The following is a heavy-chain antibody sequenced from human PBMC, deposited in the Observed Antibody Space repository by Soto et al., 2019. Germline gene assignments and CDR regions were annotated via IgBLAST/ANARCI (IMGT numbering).Heavy chain of an antibody. CDR3: AADQFVGATNNFDY. CDR2: IVVGSGNT. J-gene: IGHJ4*02. D-gene: IGHD1-26*01. Sequence: GASVKVSCTASGFTFTSSAVQWVRQARGQRLEWIGWIVVGSGNTNYAQKFQERVTITRDMSTSTAYMELSSLRSEDTAVYYCAADQFVGATNNFDYWGQGTLVTVSS. CDR1: GFTFTSSA. V-gene: IGHV1-58*01.